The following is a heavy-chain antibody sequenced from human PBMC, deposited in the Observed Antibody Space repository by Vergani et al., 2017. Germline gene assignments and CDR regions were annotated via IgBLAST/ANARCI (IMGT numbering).Heavy chain of an antibody. Sequence: QVQLQQWGAGLLKPSETLSLTCAVYGGSFSDCYWSWIRQPPGKGLEWIAEINHSGSTNYNPSLKSRVTISVDTSKNQFSLKLSSVTAADTAVYYCARSSSSWPYYDYYMDVWGKGTTVTVSS. CDR2: INHSGST. CDR1: GGSFSDCY. V-gene: IGHV4-34*01. J-gene: IGHJ6*03. D-gene: IGHD6-13*01. CDR3: ARSSSSWPYYDYYMDV.